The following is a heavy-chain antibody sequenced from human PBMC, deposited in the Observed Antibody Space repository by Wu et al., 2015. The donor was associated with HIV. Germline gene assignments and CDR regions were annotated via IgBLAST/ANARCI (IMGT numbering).Heavy chain of an antibody. D-gene: IGHD3-10*01. Sequence: QVQLVQSGAEMKKPGASVKVSCKASGYTFIDYYIHWVRQAPGQGLEWMGWINTNSGGTSYAQSFQGRVTMTRDRSISTTYLELSRLKSDDTAVYSCARVVRMIRRGVTEGHLMDVVGPRDHGHRLL. CDR2: INTNSGGT. J-gene: IGHJ6*02. CDR3: ARVVRMIRRGVTEGHLMDV. V-gene: IGHV1-2*02. CDR1: GYTFIDYY.